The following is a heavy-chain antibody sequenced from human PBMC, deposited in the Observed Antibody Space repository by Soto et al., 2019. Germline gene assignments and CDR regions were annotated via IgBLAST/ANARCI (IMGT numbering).Heavy chain of an antibody. J-gene: IGHJ4*02. CDR1: GGSVSSGSYY. Sequence: PSETLSLTCTVSGGSVSSGSYYWSWIRQPPGKGLEWIGYIYYSGSTNYNPSLKSRVTISVDTSKNQFSLKLSSVTAADTAVYYCARDSMGAPSGFDYWGQGTLVTVSS. D-gene: IGHD1-26*01. CDR3: ARDSMGAPSGFDY. V-gene: IGHV4-61*01. CDR2: IYYSGST.